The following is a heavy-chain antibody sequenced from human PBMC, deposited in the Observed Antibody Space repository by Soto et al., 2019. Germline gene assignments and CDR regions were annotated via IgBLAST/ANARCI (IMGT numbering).Heavy chain of an antibody. J-gene: IGHJ5*02. Sequence: PSETLSLTCTVSGGSISSYYWSWIRQPPGKGLEWIGYIYYSGSTNYNPSLKSRVTISLDTSKNKFSLNLTSVTAADTAVYYCARDLFGNSVIPWGQGTLVTVSS. CDR3: ARDLFGNSVIP. V-gene: IGHV4-59*01. CDR1: GGSISSYY. CDR2: IYYSGST. D-gene: IGHD3-10*02.